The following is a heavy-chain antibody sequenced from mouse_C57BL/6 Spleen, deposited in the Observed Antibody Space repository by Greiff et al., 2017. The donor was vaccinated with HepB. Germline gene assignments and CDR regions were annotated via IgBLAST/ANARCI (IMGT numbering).Heavy chain of an antibody. CDR2: INPNYGTT. V-gene: IGHV1-39*01. CDR3: ARMGDYENYAMDY. CDR1: GYSFTDYN. D-gene: IGHD2-4*01. J-gene: IGHJ4*01. Sequence: EVKLQESGPELVKPGASVKISCKASGYSFTDYNMNWVKQSNGKSLEWIGVINPNYGTTSYNQKFKGKATLTVDQSSSTAYMQLNSLTSEDSAVYYCARMGDYENYAMDYWGQGTSVTVSS.